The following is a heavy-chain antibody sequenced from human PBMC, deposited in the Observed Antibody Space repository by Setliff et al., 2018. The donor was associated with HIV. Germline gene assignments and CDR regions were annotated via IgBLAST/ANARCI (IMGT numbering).Heavy chain of an antibody. CDR1: GFSISSGHY. Sequence: KASETLSLTCSVSGFSISSGHYWGWIRQSPGKGLEWIGGVNHRGDTYYIASLKSRVTMSVDTSKNQFFLNLASVTASDTAIYYCARQPPLSVLQVWFGDYWGQGMLVTVSS. J-gene: IGHJ4*02. CDR2: VNHRGDT. V-gene: IGHV4-38-2*02. CDR3: ARQPPLSVLQVWFGDY. D-gene: IGHD3-10*01.